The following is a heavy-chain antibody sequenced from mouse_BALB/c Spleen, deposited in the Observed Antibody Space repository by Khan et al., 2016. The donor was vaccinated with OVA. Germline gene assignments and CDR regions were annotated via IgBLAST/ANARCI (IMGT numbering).Heavy chain of an antibody. CDR3: ARSVTITTVVATAFDY. D-gene: IGHD1-1*01. Sequence: VQLKESGPGLVKPSQSLSLTCTVTGYSITSDYAWNWIRQFPGNKLEWMGYISYSGRTSYNPSLKSRISITRDTSKNPFFLQLNSVTTAATATXSCARSVTITTVVATAFDYWVQGTTLTVSS. J-gene: IGHJ2*01. CDR2: ISYSGRT. V-gene: IGHV3-2*02. CDR1: GYSITSDYA.